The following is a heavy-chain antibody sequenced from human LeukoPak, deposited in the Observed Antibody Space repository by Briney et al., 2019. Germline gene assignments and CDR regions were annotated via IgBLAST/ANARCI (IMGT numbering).Heavy chain of an antibody. D-gene: IGHD3-22*01. J-gene: IGHJ4*02. CDR2: ISGSGGST. CDR1: GFTFSSYA. Sequence: GGSLRLSCAASGFTFSSYAMSWVRQAPGKGLEWVSAISGSGGSTYYADSVKGRFTISRDNSKNTLYLQMNSLRAEDAAVYYCAKDRDYYDSSGYFDYWGQGTLVTVSS. CDR3: AKDRDYYDSSGYFDY. V-gene: IGHV3-23*01.